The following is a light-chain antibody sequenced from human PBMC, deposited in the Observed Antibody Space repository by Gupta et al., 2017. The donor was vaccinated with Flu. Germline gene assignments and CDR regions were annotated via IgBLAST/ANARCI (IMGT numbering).Light chain of an antibody. CDR1: NIGRKS. CDR3: QVWHFSSDYHVV. Sequence: SYVLTPPSSVSVTPGQTARITCWGTNIGRKSVHWYQQKPGQAPVLVVHDDSDRPSGIPERFSGSNYGDTATLTISRVEAGDEADYYCQVWHFSSDYHVVFGGGTKLTVL. CDR2: DDS. J-gene: IGLJ2*01. V-gene: IGLV3-21*02.